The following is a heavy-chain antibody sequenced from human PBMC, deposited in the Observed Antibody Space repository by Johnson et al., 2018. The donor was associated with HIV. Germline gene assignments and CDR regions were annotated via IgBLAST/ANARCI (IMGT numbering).Heavy chain of an antibody. J-gene: IGHJ3*02. CDR2: IRYDGSNK. CDR1: GFTFSSYG. V-gene: IGHV3-33*03. Sequence: QMLLVESGGGVVQPGRSLRLSCAASGFTFSSYGMHWVRQAPGKGLEWVAFIRYDGSNKYYADSVKGRFTISRDNAKNSLYLQMNSLRAEDTALYYCARGRYGRMTTVAAAAFDIWGQGTMVTVSS. CDR3: ARGRYGRMTTVAAAAFDI. D-gene: IGHD4-23*01.